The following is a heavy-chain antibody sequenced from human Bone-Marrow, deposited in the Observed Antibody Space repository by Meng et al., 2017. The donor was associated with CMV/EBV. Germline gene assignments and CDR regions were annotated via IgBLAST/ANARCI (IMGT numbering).Heavy chain of an antibody. V-gene: IGHV1-8*01. J-gene: IGHJ6*01. CDR2: MNPNSGNT. Sequence: ASVKVSCKASGYTFTSYDINWVRQATGQGLEWMGWMNPNSGNTGYAQKFQGRVTMTRNTSISTAYMELSSLRSEDTAVYYCARMPALRFLDSKSRYYYGMDVWGPGTTVTGSS. CDR1: GYTFTSYD. CDR3: ARMPALRFLDSKSRYYYGMDV. D-gene: IGHD3-3*01.